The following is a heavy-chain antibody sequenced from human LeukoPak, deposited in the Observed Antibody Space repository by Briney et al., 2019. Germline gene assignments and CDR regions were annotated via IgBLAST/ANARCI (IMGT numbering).Heavy chain of an antibody. CDR1: GFTFSSSW. Sequence: GGSLRLSCAASGFTFSSSWMSWVRQAPGKGLEWVANIKQDGSEKYYVDSVKGRFTISRDNAKNSLYLQMNSPRAEDTAVYYCARYSSGWAYFDYWGQGTLVTVSS. V-gene: IGHV3-7*01. CDR2: IKQDGSEK. J-gene: IGHJ4*02. CDR3: ARYSSGWAYFDY. D-gene: IGHD6-19*01.